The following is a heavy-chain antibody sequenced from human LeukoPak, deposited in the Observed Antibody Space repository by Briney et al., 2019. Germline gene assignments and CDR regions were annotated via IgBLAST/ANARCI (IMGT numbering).Heavy chain of an antibody. CDR2: IYHSGSP. D-gene: IGHD3-16*01. V-gene: IGHV4-31*02. Sequence: PSETLSLTCTVSGGSVSREGHYWNWIRQNPERGLEWIGYIYHSGSPSYNPSLQSRLTISLDTSKNQFSLKLRSVTAADTAVYYCARDGLEDTSAYDYWGQGMLVTVSS. CDR1: GGSVSREGHY. CDR3: ARDGLEDTSAYDY. J-gene: IGHJ4*02.